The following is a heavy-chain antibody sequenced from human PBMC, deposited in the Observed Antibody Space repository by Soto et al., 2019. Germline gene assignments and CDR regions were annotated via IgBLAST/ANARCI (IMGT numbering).Heavy chain of an antibody. CDR1: GGSISSSNW. CDR2: IYHSGST. CDR3: ARGHQIVVVPAAIWDYYYGMDV. V-gene: IGHV4-4*02. Sequence: PSETLSLTCAVSGGSISSSNWWSWVRQPPGKGLEWIGEIYHSGSTNYNPSLKSRVTISVDKSKNQFSLKLSSVTAADTAVYYCARGHQIVVVPAAIWDYYYGMDVWGQGTTVTVSS. D-gene: IGHD2-2*02. J-gene: IGHJ6*02.